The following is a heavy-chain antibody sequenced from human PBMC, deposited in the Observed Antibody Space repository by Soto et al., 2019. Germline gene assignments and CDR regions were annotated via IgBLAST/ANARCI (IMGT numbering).Heavy chain of an antibody. J-gene: IGHJ4*02. D-gene: IGHD4-17*01. V-gene: IGHV2-5*02. CDR3: AHKGYGDYPIDE. CDR1: GFSLRTCGGG. CDR2: IYWDDTK. Sequence: SGPTPGKPPQTPTLALTLPGFSLRTCGGGVGWIRQPPGKALEWLAVIYWDDTKHYSPSLKSRLTITKDTSKNQVVLTMTNMDPVDTATYYCAHKGYGDYPIDEWGQGTLVTVSS.